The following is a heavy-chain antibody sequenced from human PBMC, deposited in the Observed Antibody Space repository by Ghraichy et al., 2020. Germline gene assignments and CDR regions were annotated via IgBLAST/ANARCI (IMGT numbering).Heavy chain of an antibody. CDR3: ARGYSSGWMKD. J-gene: IGHJ4*02. CDR1: GFTFSSYD. CDR2: IGTAGDT. V-gene: IGHV3-13*01. D-gene: IGHD6-19*01. Sequence: AGSLRLSCAASGFTFSSYDMHWVRQATGKGLEWVSAIGTAGDTYYPGSVKGRFTISRENAKNSLYLQMNSLRAGDTAVYYCARGYSSGWMKDWGQGTLVTVSS.